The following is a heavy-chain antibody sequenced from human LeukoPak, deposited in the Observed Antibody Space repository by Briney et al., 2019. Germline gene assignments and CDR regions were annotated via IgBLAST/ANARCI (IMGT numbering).Heavy chain of an antibody. D-gene: IGHD6-19*01. CDR3: ARDPTAKQWLVAYFQH. J-gene: IGHJ1*01. Sequence: GGSVKVSCKASGYTFTSYGISWVRQAPGQGLEWMGWISAYNGNTNYAQKLQGRVTMTTDTSTSTAYMELRSLRSDDTAVYYCARDPTAKQWLVAYFQHWGQGTLVTVSS. CDR1: GYTFTSYG. CDR2: ISAYNGNT. V-gene: IGHV1-18*01.